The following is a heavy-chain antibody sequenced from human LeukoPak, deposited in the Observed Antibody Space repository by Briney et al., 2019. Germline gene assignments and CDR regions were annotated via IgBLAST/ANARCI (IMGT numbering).Heavy chain of an antibody. CDR3: ARASPMVRGIWYYYGMDV. CDR1: GYTFTSYD. D-gene: IGHD3-10*01. J-gene: IGHJ6*02. CDR2: MNPNSGNT. Sequence: GASVKVSCKASGYTFTSYDINWVRQATGQGPEWMGWMNPNSGNTGYIQKFQGRVTMTKNTSISTAYMELSSLRSEDTAVYYCARASPMVRGIWYYYGMDVWRQGTTVTVS. V-gene: IGHV1-8*01.